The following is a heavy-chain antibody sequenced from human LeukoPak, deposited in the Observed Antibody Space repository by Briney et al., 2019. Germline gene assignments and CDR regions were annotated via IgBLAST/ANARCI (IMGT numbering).Heavy chain of an antibody. CDR3: ARLKNSYDSSGYLVTDVFDI. D-gene: IGHD3-22*01. V-gene: IGHV1-18*01. J-gene: IGHJ3*02. CDR2: ISVYNGNT. Sequence: ASVKVSCKASGYTFTIFGISWVREAPGQALEWMGWISVYNGNTNFAQKLQCRVTMTTDTSTSTAYMELRTLRSDDTAVYYCARLKNSYDSSGYLVTDVFDIGGRGTMVTVSS. CDR1: GYTFTIFG.